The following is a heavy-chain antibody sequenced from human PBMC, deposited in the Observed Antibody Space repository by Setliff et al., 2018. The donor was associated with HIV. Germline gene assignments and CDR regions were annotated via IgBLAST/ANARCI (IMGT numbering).Heavy chain of an antibody. CDR3: ARDSRDIVVVIAPEPEPYYYYGMDV. CDR2: IVTIFGTP. J-gene: IGHJ6*04. CDR1: GDNFNSHS. D-gene: IGHD2-15*01. Sequence: ASVKVSCKASGDNFNSHSISWVRQAPGQGLEWMGGIVTIFGTPNYAQKFKGRLTITADESTSTVYMELSSLRSEDTAVYFCARDSRDIVVVIAPEPEPYYYYGMDVWGEGTTVTVSS. V-gene: IGHV1-69*13.